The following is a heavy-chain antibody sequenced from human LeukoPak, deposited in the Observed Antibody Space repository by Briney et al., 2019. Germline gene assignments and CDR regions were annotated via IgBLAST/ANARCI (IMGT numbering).Heavy chain of an antibody. CDR3: ARDGPSSSYDY. D-gene: IGHD6-13*01. J-gene: IGHJ4*02. Sequence: GGSLRLSCAVSGFTFSSYSMNWVRQAPGKGLEWVSSISSSSSYIYYADSVKGRFTISRDNAKNSLYLQMNSLRAEDTAVYYCARDGPSSSYDYWGQGTLVTVSS. CDR2: ISSSSSYI. CDR1: GFTFSSYS. V-gene: IGHV3-21*01.